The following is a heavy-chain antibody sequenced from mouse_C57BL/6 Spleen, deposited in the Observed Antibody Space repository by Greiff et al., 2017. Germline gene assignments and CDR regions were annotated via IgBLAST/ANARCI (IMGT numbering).Heavy chain of an antibody. CDR2: IYPGDGDT. CDR3: ARDYASDYFGY. J-gene: IGHJ2*01. CDR1: GYAFRSSW. Sequence: VQLLQSGPELVKPGASVKLSCPASGYAFRSSWLNWVKQRPGKGLEWIGRIYPGDGDTNYTGKFQGKATLTANKSSSTPYMQLSSLTSEDSAVYFCARDYASDYFGYWGQGTTLTVSS. V-gene: IGHV1-82*01. D-gene: IGHD1-1*01.